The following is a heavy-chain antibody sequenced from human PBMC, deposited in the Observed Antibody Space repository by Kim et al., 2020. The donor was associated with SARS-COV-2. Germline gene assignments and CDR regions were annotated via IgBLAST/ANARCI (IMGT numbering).Heavy chain of an antibody. CDR2: IKSKTDGGTT. CDR1: GFTFSNAW. V-gene: IGHV3-15*01. D-gene: IGHD3-3*01. Sequence: GGSLRLSCAASGFTFSNAWMSWVRQAPGKGLEWVGRIKSKTDGGTTDYAAPVKGRFTISRDDSKNTLYLQMNSLKTEDTAVYYCTTENYDFWSGYFDFQHWGQGTLVTVSS. CDR3: TTENYDFWSGYFDFQH. J-gene: IGHJ1*01.